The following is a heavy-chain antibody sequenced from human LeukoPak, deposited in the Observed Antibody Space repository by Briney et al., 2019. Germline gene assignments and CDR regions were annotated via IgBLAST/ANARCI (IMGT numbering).Heavy chain of an antibody. V-gene: IGHV3-23*01. CDR2: ISGSGGST. J-gene: IGHJ4*02. CDR1: GFTFSSYA. D-gene: IGHD3-22*01. CDR3: AKDRSPGDSSGSSDY. Sequence: GGSLRLSCAASGFTFSSYAMSWVRQAPGKGLEWVSAISGSGGSTYYADSVKGRFTISRDNSKNTLYLQMNSLRAEDTAVYYCAKDRSPGDSSGSSDYWGQGTLVTVSA.